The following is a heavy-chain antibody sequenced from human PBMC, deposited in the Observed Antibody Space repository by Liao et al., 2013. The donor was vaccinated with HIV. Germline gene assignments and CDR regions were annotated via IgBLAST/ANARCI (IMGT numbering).Heavy chain of an antibody. CDR2: IYTSGST. Sequence: QLQLQESGSGLVKPSQTLSLTCAVSGGSISSGTYSWSWIRQPAGKGLEWIGRIYTSGSTNYNPSLKSRVTMSVDTSKNQFSLKLNSVTAADTAVYYCAREEEAAFDIWGQGTMVTVSS. CDR1: GGSISSGTYS. J-gene: IGHJ3*02. CDR3: AREEEAAFDI. V-gene: IGHV4-61*02.